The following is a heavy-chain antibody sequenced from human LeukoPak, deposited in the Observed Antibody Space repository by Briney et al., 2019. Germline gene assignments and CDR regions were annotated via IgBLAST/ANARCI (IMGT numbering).Heavy chain of an antibody. J-gene: IGHJ3*02. CDR2: ISSSSSTI. CDR3: ARLLRFLEWLPNGDAFDI. CDR1: GFPFSSYN. Sequence: GGSLRLSCAASGFPFSSYNMNWVRQAPGKGLEWVSYISSSSSTIYYADSVKGRFTISRDNAKNSLYLQMNSLRAEDTAVYYCARLLRFLEWLPNGDAFDIWGQGTMVTVSS. D-gene: IGHD3-3*01. V-gene: IGHV3-48*01.